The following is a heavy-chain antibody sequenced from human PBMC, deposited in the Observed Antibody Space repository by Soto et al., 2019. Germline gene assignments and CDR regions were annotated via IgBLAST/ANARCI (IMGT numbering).Heavy chain of an antibody. CDR2: MNPSNGNS. Sequence: ASVKVSCKASGFTFITYDISWVRQAGQGLEWMGWMNPSNGNSGYAQKFRGRVTMTRNTSISTAYMELSSLRSDDSAVYFCARRKERSGPYYLDFWGQGTLVTVSS. V-gene: IGHV1-8*01. J-gene: IGHJ4*02. CDR1: GFTFITYD. CDR3: ARRKERSGPYYLDF. D-gene: IGHD6-25*01.